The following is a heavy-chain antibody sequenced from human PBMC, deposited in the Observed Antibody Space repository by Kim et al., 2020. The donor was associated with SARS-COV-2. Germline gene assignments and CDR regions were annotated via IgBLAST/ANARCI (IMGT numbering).Heavy chain of an antibody. V-gene: IGHV3-30*01. Sequence: ESVKGRVTISRDNSKNTLYLKMNSLGAEDTGVYYCGREGLGELSGAFDIWGQGTMVTVSS. J-gene: IGHJ3*02. D-gene: IGHD3-16*02. CDR3: GREGLGELSGAFDI.